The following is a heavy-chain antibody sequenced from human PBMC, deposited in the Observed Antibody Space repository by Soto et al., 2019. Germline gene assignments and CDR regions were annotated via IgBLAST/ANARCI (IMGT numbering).Heavy chain of an antibody. CDR3: AKVIVGSSWFPVGMDV. J-gene: IGHJ6*02. D-gene: IGHD6-13*01. Sequence: GGSLRLSCAASGFTFSSYGMRWVRQAPGKGLEWVAVIWYDGSNKYYADSVKGRFTISRDNSKNTLYLQMNSLRAEDTAVYYCAKVIVGSSWFPVGMDVWGQGTTVTV. V-gene: IGHV3-33*06. CDR1: GFTFSSYG. CDR2: IWYDGSNK.